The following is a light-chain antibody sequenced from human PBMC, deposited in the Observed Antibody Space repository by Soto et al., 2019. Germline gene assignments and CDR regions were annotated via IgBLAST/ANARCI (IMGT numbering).Light chain of an antibody. CDR3: QQYNNYFLT. Sequence: DIPMTQSPSTLSASVGDRVTITCRASQSISSWLAWYQQKPGKAPKLLIYDASSLESGVPSRFSGSGSGPEFTLTISSLQPADFATYYCQQYNNYFLTFGGGTKVEIK. CDR2: DAS. CDR1: QSISSW. J-gene: IGKJ4*01. V-gene: IGKV1-5*01.